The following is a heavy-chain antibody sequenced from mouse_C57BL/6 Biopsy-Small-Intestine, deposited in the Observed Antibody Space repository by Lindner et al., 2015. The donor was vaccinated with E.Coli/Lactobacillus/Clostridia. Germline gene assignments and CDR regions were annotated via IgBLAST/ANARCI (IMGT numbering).Heavy chain of an antibody. J-gene: IGHJ2*01. CDR3: TRGYLGIFDY. V-gene: IGHV1-82*01. Sequence: VQLQESGPELVKPGASVKISCKASGYAFSSSWMNWVSQRPGKGLEWIGRIYPGDGDTNYHGRFKGRATLTADESSSTAYMQLSSLTSEDSAVYFCTRGYLGIFDYWGQGTTLTVSS. CDR2: IYPGDGDT. CDR1: GYAFSSSW. D-gene: IGHD3-1*01.